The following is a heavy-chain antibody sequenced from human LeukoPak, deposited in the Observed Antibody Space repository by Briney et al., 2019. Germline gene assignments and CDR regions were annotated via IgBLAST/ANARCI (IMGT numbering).Heavy chain of an antibody. V-gene: IGHV1-18*01. CDR1: GYTFTSYG. J-gene: IGHJ3*02. D-gene: IGHD2-2*01. Sequence: ASVKVSCKASGYTFTSYGISWVRQAPGQGLEWMGWISANNGNTNYAQTLQGRVTMTTDTSTTTAYMELRSLRSDDTAVYYCARSTHRDSDAFDIWGQGTMVTVSS. CDR3: ARSTHRDSDAFDI. CDR2: ISANNGNT.